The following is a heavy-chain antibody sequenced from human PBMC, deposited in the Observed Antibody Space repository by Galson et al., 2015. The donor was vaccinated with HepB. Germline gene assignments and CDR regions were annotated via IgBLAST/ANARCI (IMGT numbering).Heavy chain of an antibody. CDR1: GFTLSSYA. J-gene: IGHJ1*01. CDR3: SKAAAALGLNL. Sequence: SLRLSCAASGFTLSSYAMHWVRQAPGKGLEWVAVISYDGSNKYYADSVKGRFTISRDNSKNTLYLQMNSLRAEDTAVYYCSKAAAALGLNLWGQGTLVTVSS. CDR2: ISYDGSNK. D-gene: IGHD6-13*01. V-gene: IGHV3-30*04.